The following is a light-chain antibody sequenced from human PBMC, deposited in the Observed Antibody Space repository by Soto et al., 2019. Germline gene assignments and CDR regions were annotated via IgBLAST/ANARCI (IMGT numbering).Light chain of an antibody. CDR1: QGIDNY. CDR2: AAS. CDR3: LQHRSYPLT. Sequence: DIQMTQSPSAMSASVGDRVTITCRASQGIDNYLAWFQQKPGKVPQRLIYAASTLQSGVPSRFSGSGSGTEFTLTISSLKPEDFATYYCLQHRSYPLTFGGGTKVEIK. J-gene: IGKJ4*01. V-gene: IGKV1-17*03.